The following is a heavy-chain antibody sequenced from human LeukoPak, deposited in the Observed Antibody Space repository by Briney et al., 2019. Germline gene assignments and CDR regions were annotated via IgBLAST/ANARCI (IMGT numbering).Heavy chain of an antibody. D-gene: IGHD2-8*01. J-gene: IGHJ5*02. CDR3: ARYLWWGDWFDP. Sequence: PSETLSLTCTVSSASISSTNYNWGWLRQPPGKGLEWIGEIYHSGSTNYNPSLKSRVTISVDKSKNQFSLKLSSVTAADTAVYYCARYLWWGDWFDPWGQGTLVTVSS. V-gene: IGHV4-39*07. CDR2: IYHSGST. CDR1: SASISSTNYN.